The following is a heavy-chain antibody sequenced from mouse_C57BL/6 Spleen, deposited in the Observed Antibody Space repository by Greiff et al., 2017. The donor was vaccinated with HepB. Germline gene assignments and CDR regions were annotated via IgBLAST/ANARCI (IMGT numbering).Heavy chain of an antibody. J-gene: IGHJ4*01. D-gene: IGHD1-1*01. Sequence: EVQLQESGGDLVKPGGSLKLSCAASGFTFSSYGMSWVRQTPDKRLEWVATISSGGSYTYYPDSVKGRFTISRDNAKNTLYLQMSSLKSEDTAMYYCARQYYGSSYTYYYAMDYWGQGTSVTVSS. CDR2: ISSGGSYT. CDR3: ARQYYGSSYTYYYAMDY. CDR1: GFTFSSYG. V-gene: IGHV5-6*01.